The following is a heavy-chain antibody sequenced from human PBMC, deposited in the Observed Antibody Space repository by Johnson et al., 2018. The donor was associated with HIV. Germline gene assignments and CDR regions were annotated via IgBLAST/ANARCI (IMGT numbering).Heavy chain of an antibody. CDR3: ARGGTESVGYHPAAHFLSAFDI. J-gene: IGHJ3*02. D-gene: IGHD1-7*01. CDR2: VYRGGST. Sequence: ELLVESGGGLVQPGGSLRLSCAASGFTVSSNYMSWVRQAPGKGLEWVSVVYRGGSTYYADSVKGRFTVSRDNSKNTLYLQMNSLRVEDTAIYYCARGGTESVGYHPAAHFLSAFDIWGQGTMVTVSS. V-gene: IGHV3-66*02. CDR1: GFTVSSNY.